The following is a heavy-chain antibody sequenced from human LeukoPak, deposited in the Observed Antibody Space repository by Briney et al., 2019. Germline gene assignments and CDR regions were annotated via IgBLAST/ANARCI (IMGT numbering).Heavy chain of an antibody. CDR3: AKGEGGSCSSSSCSTYFDY. D-gene: IGHD2-15*01. CDR2: ISGGGEST. CDR1: GFTFSSYA. V-gene: IGHV3-23*01. J-gene: IGHJ4*02. Sequence: GGSLRLSCAASGFTFSSYAMNWVRQAPGKGLEWVSAISGGGESTYNADSVKGRFIISRDNSKNTLYLRMNSLRAEDTAVYYCAKGEGGSCSSSSCSTYFDYWGQGTLATVSS.